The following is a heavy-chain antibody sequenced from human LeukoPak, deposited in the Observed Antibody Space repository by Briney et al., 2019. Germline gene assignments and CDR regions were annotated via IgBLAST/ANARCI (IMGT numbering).Heavy chain of an antibody. V-gene: IGHV1-69*05. CDR3: ARGDYGDYLSGMDV. CDR2: IIPMFGTA. CDR1: GGTFSSYA. D-gene: IGHD4-17*01. J-gene: IGHJ6*02. Sequence: ASVKVSCKASGGTFSSYAISWVRQAPGQGLEWMGGIIPMFGTANYAQKFQGRVTMTRDTSTRTVYMELSSLRSEDTAVYYCARGDYGDYLSGMDVWGQGTTVTVSS.